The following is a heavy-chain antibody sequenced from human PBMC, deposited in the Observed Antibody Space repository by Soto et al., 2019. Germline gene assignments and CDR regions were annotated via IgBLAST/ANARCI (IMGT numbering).Heavy chain of an antibody. Sequence: PGGSLRLSCAVSGFTFTSYAMTWVRQAPGKGLEWVSAISGSGGSEFYADSVKGRFTISRDNSKNTLYLQMKSLRAEDTALYYCAKGDTTMITDYYAMDAWGQGTTVTVSS. CDR3: AKGDTTMITDYYAMDA. CDR1: GFTFTSYA. V-gene: IGHV3-23*01. J-gene: IGHJ6*02. CDR2: ISGSGGSE. D-gene: IGHD5-18*01.